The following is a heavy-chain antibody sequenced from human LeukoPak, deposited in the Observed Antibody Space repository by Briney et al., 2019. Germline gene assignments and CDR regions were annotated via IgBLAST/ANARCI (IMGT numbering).Heavy chain of an antibody. D-gene: IGHD6-19*01. V-gene: IGHV3-9*01. Sequence: PGRSLRLSCAASGFTFDDYAMHWVRQGPGKGLEWVSGISWNSDSIAYADSVKGRFTISRDNAKNSLYLQMNSLRAEDTALYYCARGSEAVAGSEDYWGQGTLVTVSS. CDR1: GFTFDDYA. J-gene: IGHJ4*02. CDR3: ARGSEAVAGSEDY. CDR2: ISWNSDSI.